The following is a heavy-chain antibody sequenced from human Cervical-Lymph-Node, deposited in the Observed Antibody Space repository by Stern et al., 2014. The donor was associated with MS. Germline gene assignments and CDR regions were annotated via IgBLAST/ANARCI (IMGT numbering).Heavy chain of an antibody. V-gene: IGHV3-11*01. J-gene: IGHJ4*02. D-gene: IGHD2-8*02. CDR3: ASEKCTSASCFLS. CDR2: ISSSGSTV. CDR1: GFTFGADF. Sequence: VQLVESGGGLVKPGGSLRLSCAASGFTFGADFMTWIRQAPGKGLEWVSYISSSGSTVRYADSVKGRFTISRDNANNSLYLQMNSLRAEDTAVYYCASEKCTSASCFLSWGQGALVTVSS.